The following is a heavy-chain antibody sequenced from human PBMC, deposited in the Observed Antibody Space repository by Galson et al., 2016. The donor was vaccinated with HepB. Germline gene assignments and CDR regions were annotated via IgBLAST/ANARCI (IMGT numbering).Heavy chain of an antibody. V-gene: IGHV3-74*03. D-gene: IGHD2-15*01. CDR1: GFTFSSYW. Sequence: SLRLSRAASGFTFSSYWMNWVRQAPGKGLVWVSRINNGGSNTTYADSVEGRFTISRDNAKNTLYLQMNSLRAEDTAVYYCARPGYCSGSSCYVPFDIWGQGTMATVSS. CDR3: ARPGYCSGSSCYVPFDI. J-gene: IGHJ3*02. CDR2: INNGGSNT.